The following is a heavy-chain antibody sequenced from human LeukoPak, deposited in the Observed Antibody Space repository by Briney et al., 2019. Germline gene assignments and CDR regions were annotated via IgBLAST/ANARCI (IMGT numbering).Heavy chain of an antibody. V-gene: IGHV4-59*01. J-gene: IGHJ4*02. Sequence: PSETLSLTCTVSGGSISSYYWSWIRQPPGKGLEWIGYIYYSGSTNYNPSLKSRVTISVDTSKNQFSLKLSSVTAADTAVYYCARVRRFGSGVDYWGQGTLVTVSS. CDR2: IYYSGST. CDR3: ARVRRFGSGVDY. D-gene: IGHD6-25*01. CDR1: GGSISSYY.